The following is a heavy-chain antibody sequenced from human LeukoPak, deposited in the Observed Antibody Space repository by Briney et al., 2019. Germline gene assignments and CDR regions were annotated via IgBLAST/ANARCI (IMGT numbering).Heavy chain of an antibody. V-gene: IGHV3-23*01. J-gene: IGHJ6*02. CDR3: AKNLYCGGGSCYPSALGMDV. CDR1: GFTFSDNW. CDR2: ISGSGGST. D-gene: IGHD2-15*01. Sequence: GGSLRLSCEASGFTFSDNWMYWVRQAPGKGLEWVSAISGSGGSTYYADSVKGRFTISRDNSKNTLYLQMNSLRAEDTAVYYCAKNLYCGGGSCYPSALGMDVWGQGTTVTVSS.